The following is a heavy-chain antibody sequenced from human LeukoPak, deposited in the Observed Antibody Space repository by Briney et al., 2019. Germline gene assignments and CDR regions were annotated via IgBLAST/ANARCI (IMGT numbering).Heavy chain of an antibody. J-gene: IGHJ4*02. D-gene: IGHD3-10*01. V-gene: IGHV4-59*11. CDR3: ASRPADTTWYGVFDY. CDR2: IFNTGNT. CDR1: GGSINSHC. Sequence: SETLSLTCSVSGGSINSHCWSWIRQPPGERLEWIGYIFNTGNTNYNPSLASRVTMSVDTSRAQFFLRLSPVTAADTAIYYCASRPADTTWYGVFDYWSQGTLVTVSS.